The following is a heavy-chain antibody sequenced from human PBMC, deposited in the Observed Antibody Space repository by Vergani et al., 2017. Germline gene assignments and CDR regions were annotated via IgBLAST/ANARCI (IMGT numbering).Heavy chain of an antibody. J-gene: IGHJ4*02. Sequence: QVQLVESGGGVVQPGRSLRLSCAASGFTFSSYAMHWVRQAPGKGLEWVAVISYDGSNKYYADSVKGRFTISRDNSKNTLYLQMNSLRAEDTAVYYCARVLGFYFDYWGQGTLVTVSS. CDR3: ARVLGFYFDY. D-gene: IGHD2-8*02. CDR1: GFTFSSYA. V-gene: IGHV3-30-3*01. CDR2: ISYDGSNK.